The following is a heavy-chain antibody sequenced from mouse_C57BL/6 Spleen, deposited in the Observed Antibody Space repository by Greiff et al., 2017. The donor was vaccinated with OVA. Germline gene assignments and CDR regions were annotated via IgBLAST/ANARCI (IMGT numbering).Heavy chain of an antibody. CDR2: IRSKSNNYAT. V-gene: IGHV10-1*01. CDR1: GFSFNTYA. Sequence: EAGGGLVQPKGSLKLSCAASGFSFNTYAMHWVRQAPGKGLEWVARIRSKSNNYATYYADSVKDRFTISRDESESMLYLQMNNLKTEDTAMYYWVRQGFDYWGQGTTLTVSS. J-gene: IGHJ2*01. CDR3: VRQGFDY.